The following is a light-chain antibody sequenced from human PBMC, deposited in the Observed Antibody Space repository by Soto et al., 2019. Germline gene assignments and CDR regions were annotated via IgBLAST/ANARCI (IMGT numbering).Light chain of an antibody. J-gene: IGKJ2*02. CDR1: QSVTSSS. CDR2: GAS. V-gene: IGKV3-20*01. CDR3: QQYDTSPRGT. Sequence: DIVLTQSPGTLSLSPGETATLSCRASQSVTSSSLAWYQQKPGQAPGLLIYGASIRATGIPDRFSGSGSGTDFTLTISRLEPEDFAMYHCQQYDTSPRGTFGQGTNLEIK.